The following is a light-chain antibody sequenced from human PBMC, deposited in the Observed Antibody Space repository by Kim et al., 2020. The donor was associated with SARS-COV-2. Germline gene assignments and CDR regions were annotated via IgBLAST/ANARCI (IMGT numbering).Light chain of an antibody. V-gene: IGKV1-33*01. Sequence: DIQMTQSPSSLSASVGDRATITCQASQDISNYLNWYQQKPGKAPKLLIYDASNLETGVPSRFSGSRSGTDFTFTISSLQPEDIATYYCQQYDNLPLTFGGGTKVDIK. CDR1: QDISNY. J-gene: IGKJ4*01. CDR2: DAS. CDR3: QQYDNLPLT.